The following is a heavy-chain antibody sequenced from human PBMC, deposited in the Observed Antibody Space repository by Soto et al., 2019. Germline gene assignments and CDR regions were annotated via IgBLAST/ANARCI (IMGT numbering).Heavy chain of an antibody. D-gene: IGHD2-15*01. J-gene: IGHJ5*02. Sequence: EVQLLESGGGLVQPGGSLRLSCAASGFPFSSRAMSWVRQAPGKGLEWVSAISGRGIITYYEESGKGGFTIPKDTSKNTLYLQMNSLRADDTAVYYCAEWARYCSGADCRAWGQGTLVTVSS. CDR3: AEWARYCSGADCRA. CDR2: ISGRGIIT. V-gene: IGHV3-23*01. CDR1: GFPFSSRA.